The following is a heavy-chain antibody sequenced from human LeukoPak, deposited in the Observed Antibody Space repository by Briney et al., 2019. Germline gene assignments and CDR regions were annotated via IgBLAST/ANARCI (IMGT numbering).Heavy chain of an antibody. CDR3: ARGGKATVVTM. V-gene: IGHV4-4*07. J-gene: IGHJ4*02. Sequence: SETLSLTCTVSGGSINSYYWSWIRQSAGKGLEWIGRIYSSGSTNYNPSLKSRVSMSVDTSKNQFSLKLTSVTAADTALYYCARGGKATVVTMWGQGILVTVSS. CDR2: IYSSGST. CDR1: GGSINSYY. D-gene: IGHD4-23*01.